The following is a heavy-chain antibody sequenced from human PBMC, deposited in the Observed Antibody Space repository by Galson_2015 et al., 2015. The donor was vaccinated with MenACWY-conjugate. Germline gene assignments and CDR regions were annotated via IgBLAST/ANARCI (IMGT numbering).Heavy chain of an antibody. CDR3: ARDAALVTVDY. V-gene: IGHV3-48*01. J-gene: IGHJ4*02. CDR1: GFGISPYT. D-gene: IGHD2-21*02. CDR2: IDSLSNTI. Sequence: SLRLSCAASGFGISPYTINWVRQAPGKGLECVSYIDSLSNTIYYADSVKGRFTITRDNAKNSVYLQMNSLRAEDTAVYYCARDAALVTVDYSGQRTLLTVSS.